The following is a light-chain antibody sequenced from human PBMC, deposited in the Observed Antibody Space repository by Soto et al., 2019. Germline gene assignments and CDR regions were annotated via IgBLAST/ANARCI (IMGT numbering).Light chain of an antibody. CDR2: EVS. CDR3: SSYAGSNNHVV. Sequence: QSALTQPPSASGSPGQSVTISCTGTSSDVGGYKYVSWYQLHPGKAPKLMIYEVSKRPSGVPDRFSGSKSGNTASLTVSGLQAEDEADYYCSSYAGSNNHVVFGGGTKVTV. CDR1: SSDVGGYKY. J-gene: IGLJ2*01. V-gene: IGLV2-8*01.